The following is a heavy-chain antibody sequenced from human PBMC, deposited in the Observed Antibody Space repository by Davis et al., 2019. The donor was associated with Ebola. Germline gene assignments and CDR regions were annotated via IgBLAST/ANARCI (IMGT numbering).Heavy chain of an antibody. V-gene: IGHV1-18*01. Sequence: ASVKVSCKASGYTFTSYGISWVRQAPGQGLEWMGWISAYNGNTNYAQKLQGRVTMTTDTSTSTAYMEVGSLRSDDTAVYYCARAQFPATSDHWGQGTLVTVSS. CDR2: ISAYNGNT. J-gene: IGHJ4*02. CDR3: ARAQFPATSDH. CDR1: GYTFTSYG. D-gene: IGHD5-24*01.